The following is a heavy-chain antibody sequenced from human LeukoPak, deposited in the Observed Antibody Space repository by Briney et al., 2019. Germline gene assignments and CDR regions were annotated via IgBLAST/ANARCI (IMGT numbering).Heavy chain of an antibody. D-gene: IGHD3-22*01. Sequence: GGSLRLSCAASGFTFSNAWMSWVRQAPGKGLEWVGRIKSKTDGGTTDYAAPVKGRFTISRDDSKNTLYLQMNSLKTEDTAVYYCARDSTDYYDSSAVRWAFDIWGQGTMVTVSS. CDR3: ARDSTDYYDSSAVRWAFDI. V-gene: IGHV3-15*01. J-gene: IGHJ3*02. CDR2: IKSKTDGGTT. CDR1: GFTFSNAW.